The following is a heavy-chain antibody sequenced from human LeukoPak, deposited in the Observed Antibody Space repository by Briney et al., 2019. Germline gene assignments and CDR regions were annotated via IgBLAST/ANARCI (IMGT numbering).Heavy chain of an antibody. CDR3: EGGD. V-gene: IGHV3-74*01. Sequence: PGGSLRLSCAASGFSFSTQRMHWVRQAPGKGLVWVSYINIDERITGYADSVKGRFTISRDNAKNTLYLQMNSLRAEDAANCFREGGDWGQGTLVTVSS. CDR2: INIDERIT. CDR1: GFSFSTQR. J-gene: IGHJ4*02. D-gene: IGHD3-10*01.